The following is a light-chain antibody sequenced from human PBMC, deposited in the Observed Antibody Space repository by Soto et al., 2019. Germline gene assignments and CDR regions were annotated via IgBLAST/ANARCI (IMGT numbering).Light chain of an antibody. Sequence: DIQMTQSPSSLSASVGDRVTITCRASQSISSFLNWYQQKPGKAPKLLIYAAISLQSGVPSRISGSGSGTDFTLTINSLQPEDFATYYCQQSYSTPWTFGQGTKVEIK. V-gene: IGKV1-39*01. CDR1: QSISSF. CDR2: AAI. CDR3: QQSYSTPWT. J-gene: IGKJ1*01.